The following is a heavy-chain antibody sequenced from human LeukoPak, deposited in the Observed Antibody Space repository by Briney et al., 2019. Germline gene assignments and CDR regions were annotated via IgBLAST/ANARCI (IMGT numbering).Heavy chain of an antibody. CDR1: GGTLSSYA. CDR2: IIPIFGTA. D-gene: IGHD3-10*01. Sequence: SVKVSCKASGGTLSSYAISWVRQAPGQGLEWMGGIIPIFGTANYAQKFQGRVTITADESTSTAYMELSSLRSEDTAVYYCAIFTSGSYVTFDYWGQGTLVTVSS. V-gene: IGHV1-69*13. J-gene: IGHJ4*02. CDR3: AIFTSGSYVTFDY.